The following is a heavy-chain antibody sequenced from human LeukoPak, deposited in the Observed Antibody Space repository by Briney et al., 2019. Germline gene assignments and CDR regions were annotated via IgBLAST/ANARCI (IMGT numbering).Heavy chain of an antibody. D-gene: IGHD2-21*01. CDR2: INHSGST. CDR1: GGSISSYY. J-gene: IGHJ5*02. CDR3: ARRYCGWELYSGDL. Sequence: PSETLSLTCTVSGGSISSYYWSWIRQPPGKGLEWIGEINHSGSTNYNPSLKSRVTISIDASKNQFSLKLSSVTAADTAVYYCARRYCGWELYSGDLWGQGNLVTVSS. V-gene: IGHV4-34*01.